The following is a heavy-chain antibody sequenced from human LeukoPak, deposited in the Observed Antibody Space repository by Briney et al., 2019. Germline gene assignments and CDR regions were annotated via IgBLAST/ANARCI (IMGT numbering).Heavy chain of an antibody. J-gene: IGHJ4*02. D-gene: IGHD3-9*01. CDR2: IHVIGST. V-gene: IGHV4-39*01. CDR1: GGSIGESSSY. CDR3: ARGLKTLYDIMTGHYKGVAYFDY. Sequence: PSESLSLARTGSGGSIGESSSYSGWIRQPPRKGLEWIASIHVIGSTYYNPSLNSRVTISVDTPKNPFSMKLTSVTAADTAVYYCARGLKTLYDIMTGHYKGVAYFDYWGEGTMVTVSS.